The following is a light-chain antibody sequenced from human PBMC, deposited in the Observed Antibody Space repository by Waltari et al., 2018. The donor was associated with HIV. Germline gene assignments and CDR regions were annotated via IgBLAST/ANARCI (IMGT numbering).Light chain of an antibody. J-gene: IGLJ2*01. V-gene: IGLV1-36*01. CDR3: AAWDDSRNGVV. CDR1: RSTIGNNA. CDR2: YDD. Sequence: QSVLPQPPSVSEAPRQRVTISCSGRRSTIGNNAVNWYQQPPGNPPKLLIYYDDQRASGVSDRFSGSKSGTSASLAISGLQSEDESDYYCAAWDDSRNGVVFGGGTKLTVL.